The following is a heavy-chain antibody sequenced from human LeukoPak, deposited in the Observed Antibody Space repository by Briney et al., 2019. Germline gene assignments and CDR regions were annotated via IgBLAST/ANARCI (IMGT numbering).Heavy chain of an antibody. CDR1: GYTFTSYG. CDR2: ISAYNGNT. Sequence: ASVKVSCKASGYTFTSYGISWVRQAPGQGLERMGRISAYNGNTNYAQKLQGRVTMTTDTSTSTAYMELRSLRSDDTAVYYCARTTGSGRHFDYWGQGTLVTVSS. CDR3: ARTTGSGRHFDY. J-gene: IGHJ4*02. D-gene: IGHD3-10*01. V-gene: IGHV1-18*01.